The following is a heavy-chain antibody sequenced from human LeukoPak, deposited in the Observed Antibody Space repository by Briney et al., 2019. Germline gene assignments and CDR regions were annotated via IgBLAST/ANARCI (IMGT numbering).Heavy chain of an antibody. D-gene: IGHD2-2*01. Sequence: GESLKISCKVSGYSFSSYWIGWVRQMPGKGLEWMGIIYPGDSDTRYSPSFQGQVTISADKSISTAYLQWSSLKASDTAMYYCARSAWDIVVVPAAIEWVFDPWGQGTLVTVSS. CDR2: IYPGDSDT. J-gene: IGHJ5*02. CDR3: ARSAWDIVVVPAAIEWVFDP. V-gene: IGHV5-51*01. CDR1: GYSFSSYW.